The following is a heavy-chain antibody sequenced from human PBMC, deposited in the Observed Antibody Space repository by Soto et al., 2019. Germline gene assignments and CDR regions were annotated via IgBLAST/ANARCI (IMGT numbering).Heavy chain of an antibody. V-gene: IGHV3-30*18. D-gene: IGHD2-21*02. CDR3: AKASGDRQGPLFYWGFSPSGWHFAL. CDR1: VFTFSSYG. Sequence: PGGSLRFSCAASVFTFSSYGMHLVRQAPGKGLECVSVISYDGSDKYYADSVKGRFTISTDNSKNTLYLQMNSLRAEDTAVYYCAKASGDRQGPLFYWGFSPSGWHFALWARGTIVTFSS. CDR2: ISYDGSDK. J-gene: IGHJ2*01.